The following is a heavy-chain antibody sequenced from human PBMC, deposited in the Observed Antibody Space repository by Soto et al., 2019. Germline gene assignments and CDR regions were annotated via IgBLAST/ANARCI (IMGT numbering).Heavy chain of an antibody. Sequence: EVQLVESGGGLVQPGGSLRLSCAASGFTVSSNYMSWVRQAPGKGLEWVSVIYSGGSTYYADSVKGRFTISRDNSKNTLYLQMNSLRAEDTAVYYCAIALMVVPADEYYFDYWGQGTLVTVSS. CDR3: AIALMVVPADEYYFDY. D-gene: IGHD2-2*01. CDR2: IYSGGST. V-gene: IGHV3-66*01. J-gene: IGHJ4*02. CDR1: GFTVSSNY.